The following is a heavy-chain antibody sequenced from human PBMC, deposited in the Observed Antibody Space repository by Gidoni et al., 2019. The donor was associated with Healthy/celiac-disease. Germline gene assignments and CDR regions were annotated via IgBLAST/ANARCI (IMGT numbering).Heavy chain of an antibody. CDR2: IIPIFGTA. J-gene: IGHJ4*02. CDR3: ARAVPNTNNDYGDHIDY. D-gene: IGHD4-17*01. CDR1: GGTFSSYA. V-gene: IGHV1-69*06. Sequence: QVQLVQSGAEVKKPGSSVKVSCKASGGTFSSYAISWVRQAPGQGLEWMGGIIPIFGTANYAQKFQGRVTITADKSTSTAYMELSSLRSEDTAVYYCARAVPNTNNDYGDHIDYWGQGTLVTVSS.